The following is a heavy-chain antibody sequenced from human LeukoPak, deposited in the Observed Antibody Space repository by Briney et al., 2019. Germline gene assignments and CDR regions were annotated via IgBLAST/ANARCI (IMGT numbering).Heavy chain of an antibody. CDR3: ARVRAVADLFGY. CDR2: IYYSGST. J-gene: IGHJ4*02. Sequence: PSQTLSLTCTVSGGSISSGDYYWSWIRQPPGKGLEWIGYIYYSGSTYYNPSLKSRVTISVDTSKNQFSLKLSSVTAADTAVYYCARVRAVADLFGYWGQGTLVTVSS. V-gene: IGHV4-30-4*01. D-gene: IGHD6-19*01. CDR1: GGSISSGDYY.